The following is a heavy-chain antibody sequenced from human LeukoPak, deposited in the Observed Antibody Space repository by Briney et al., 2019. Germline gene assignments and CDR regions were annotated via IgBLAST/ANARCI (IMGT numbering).Heavy chain of an antibody. Sequence: HPGGSLRLSCAASGFTISSYSMNWVRQAPGKGLQWVSYMSSGGSTYYADSVKGRFTISRDNSKNTLFLQMNSLRAEDTAVYYCAKAPNSGSYYIPSDFDYWGQGTLVTVSS. J-gene: IGHJ4*02. CDR3: AKAPNSGSYYIPSDFDY. CDR2: MSSGGST. CDR1: GFTISSYS. D-gene: IGHD1-26*01. V-gene: IGHV3-23*01.